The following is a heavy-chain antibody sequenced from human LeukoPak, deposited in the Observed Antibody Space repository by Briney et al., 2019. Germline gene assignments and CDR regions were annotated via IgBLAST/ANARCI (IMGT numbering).Heavy chain of an antibody. Sequence: SETLSLTCAVYGGSFSGYYWSWIRQPPGKGLEWIGEINHSGSSNYNPSLKSRVTISVDTSKNQSSLKLSSVTAADTAVYYCARVVRYFDWLLPPGDWFDPWGQGTLVTVSS. V-gene: IGHV4-34*01. D-gene: IGHD3-9*01. CDR2: INHSGSS. CDR3: ARVVRYFDWLLPPGDWFDP. J-gene: IGHJ5*02. CDR1: GGSFSGYY.